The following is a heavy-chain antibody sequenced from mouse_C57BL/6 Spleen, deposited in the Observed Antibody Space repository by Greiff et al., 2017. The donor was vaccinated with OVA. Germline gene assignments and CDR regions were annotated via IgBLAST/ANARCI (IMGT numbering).Heavy chain of an antibody. V-gene: IGHV1-26*01. J-gene: IGHJ4*01. CDR3: ARLLLRSYYAMDY. D-gene: IGHD1-1*01. Sequence: VQLQQSGPVLVKPGASVKISCKASGYTFTDYYLNWVKQSHGKSLEWIGDINPNNGGTSYNQKLKGKATLTVDKSASTAYMELRSLTSEYSAVYYCARLLLRSYYAMDYWGQGTSVTVSS. CDR1: GYTFTDYY. CDR2: INPNNGGT.